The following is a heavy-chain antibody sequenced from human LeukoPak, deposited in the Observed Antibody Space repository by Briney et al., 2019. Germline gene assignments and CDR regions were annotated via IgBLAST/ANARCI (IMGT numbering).Heavy chain of an antibody. Sequence: KSSETLSLTCTVSGGSISSYYWSWIRQPPGKGLEWIGYIYYSGSTNYNPSLKSRVTISVDTSKNQFSLKLSSVTAADTAVYYCARASQIAVIDYWGQGTLVTVSS. J-gene: IGHJ4*02. CDR3: ARASQIAVIDY. CDR1: GGSISSYY. V-gene: IGHV4-59*08. D-gene: IGHD6-19*01. CDR2: IYYSGST.